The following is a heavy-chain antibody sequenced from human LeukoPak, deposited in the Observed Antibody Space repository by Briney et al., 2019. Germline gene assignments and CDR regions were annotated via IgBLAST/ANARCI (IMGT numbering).Heavy chain of an antibody. J-gene: IGHJ4*02. Sequence: PGGSLRLSCAASGFTFSSYGIHWVRQAPGKGLEWVAVIWYDGSNKYYADSVKGRFTISRDNSKNTLYLQMNSLRAEDTAVYYCAKSTGGGTTGPFDYWGQGTLVTVSS. D-gene: IGHD1-7*01. CDR1: GFTFSSYG. CDR3: AKSTGGGTTGPFDY. CDR2: IWYDGSNK. V-gene: IGHV3-33*06.